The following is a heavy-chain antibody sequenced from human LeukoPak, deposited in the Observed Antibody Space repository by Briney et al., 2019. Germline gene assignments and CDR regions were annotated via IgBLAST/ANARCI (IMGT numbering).Heavy chain of an antibody. CDR1: GDSITSGTFF. CDR2: IYGSGST. V-gene: IGHV4-61*02. Sequence: SQTLSLTCTVSGDSITSGTFFWSWIRQPAGKRLEWIGRIYGSGSTNYSPSLRSRVTISIDTSKNQFSLKLTSVTAADTAVYYCASENSSSFINFDYWGQGTLVTVSS. D-gene: IGHD6-6*01. CDR3: ASENSSSFINFDY. J-gene: IGHJ4*02.